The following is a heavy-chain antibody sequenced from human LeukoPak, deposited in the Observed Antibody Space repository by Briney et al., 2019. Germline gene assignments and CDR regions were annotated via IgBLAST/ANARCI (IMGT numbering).Heavy chain of an antibody. V-gene: IGHV4-59*01. CDR1: GGSISSYY. CDR2: IYYSGST. CDR3: ARRGGAYNWFDP. Sequence: PSETLSLTCTVSGGSISSYYWSWLRQPPGQGLEWIGYIYYSGSTNYNPSLKSRVTISVDTSKNQFSLKLSSVTAADTAVYYCARRGGAYNWFDPWGQGTLVTVSS. D-gene: IGHD1-26*01. J-gene: IGHJ5*02.